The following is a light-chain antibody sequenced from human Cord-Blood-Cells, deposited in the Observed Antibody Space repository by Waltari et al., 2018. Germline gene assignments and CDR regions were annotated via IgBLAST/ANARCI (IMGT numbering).Light chain of an antibody. V-gene: IGKV1-5*01. CDR1: QSISSW. Sequence: EIQMTQSPSTLSASVGDRVTITCRASQSISSWLAWYQQKPGKAPKLLIYDASSLESGVPSRFSGSGSGTEFTLTISSLQPDDFATYYCQQYNSYSRTFGQGTKVEIK. CDR3: QQYNSYSRT. CDR2: DAS. J-gene: IGKJ1*01.